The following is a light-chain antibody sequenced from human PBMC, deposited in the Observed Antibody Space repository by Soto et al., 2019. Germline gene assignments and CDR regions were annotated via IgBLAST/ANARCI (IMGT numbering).Light chain of an antibody. CDR1: ESVATD. Sequence: EIAMTQSPATLSVSPGERATLSCRTSESVATDLAWYQQKPGQAPRLLIYAASSRATGIPDRFSGSGSGTDFTLTINRLEPEDFAVYYCQDYGTSWTFGQGTKVDI. CDR2: AAS. CDR3: QDYGTSWT. V-gene: IGKV3-20*01. J-gene: IGKJ1*01.